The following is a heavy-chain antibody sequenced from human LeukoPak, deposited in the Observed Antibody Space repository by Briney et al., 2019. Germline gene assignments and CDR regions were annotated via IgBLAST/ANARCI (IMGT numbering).Heavy chain of an antibody. D-gene: IGHD6-25*01. J-gene: IGHJ6*02. V-gene: IGHV3-66*01. CDR3: ARDRGIIAAPHGIDV. CDR1: GFIVGSNC. CDR2: IYSGGSA. Sequence: AGRSLRLSYAAAGFIVGSNCISSVSQAPGKGLEWVSVIYSGGSAYYADSVKGRFTISRDNSKNTLYLQMNSLRAEDTAVYYCARDRGIIAAPHGIDVCGQGTTVTVSS.